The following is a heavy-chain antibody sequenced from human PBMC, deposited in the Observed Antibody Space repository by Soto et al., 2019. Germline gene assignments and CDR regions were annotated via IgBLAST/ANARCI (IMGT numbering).Heavy chain of an antibody. Sequence: GGSLRLSCVISGSTFSSHWMTWVRQAPGKGLEWVAGINQDGFGKYYVDSVKGRFTISRDNAKNSLYLQMDSLRAEDTAVYYCAKDHGSGSYPYWGQGTLVTVSS. D-gene: IGHD1-26*01. J-gene: IGHJ4*02. CDR2: INQDGFGK. V-gene: IGHV3-7*05. CDR1: GSTFSSHW. CDR3: AKDHGSGSYPY.